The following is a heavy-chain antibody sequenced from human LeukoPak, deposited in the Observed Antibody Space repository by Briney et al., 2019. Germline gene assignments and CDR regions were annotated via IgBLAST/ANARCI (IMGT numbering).Heavy chain of an antibody. V-gene: IGHV3-66*01. CDR3: ARWGDSGHFDY. CDR2: IYSGGST. J-gene: IGHJ4*02. Sequence: GGSLRLSCAASGFTFSNHGMHWVRQAPGKGLEWVSVIYSGGSTYYADSVKGRFTISRDNSKNTLYLQMNSLRAEDTAVYYCARWGDSGHFDYWGQGTLVTVSS. CDR1: GFTFSNHG. D-gene: IGHD5-12*01.